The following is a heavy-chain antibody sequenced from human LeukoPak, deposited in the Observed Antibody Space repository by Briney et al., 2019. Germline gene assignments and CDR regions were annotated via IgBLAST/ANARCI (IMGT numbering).Heavy chain of an antibody. CDR1: GYTFTSYG. CDR2: ISAYNGNT. CDR3: ARDSGIAVAEYGMDV. D-gene: IGHD6-19*01. Sequence: ASVKVSCKASGYTFTSYGISWVRQAPGQGLEWMGWISAYNGNTNYAQKLQGRVTMTTDTSTSTAYMELRSLRSDDTAVYYCARDSGIAVAEYGMDVWGQGTTVTVSS. J-gene: IGHJ6*02. V-gene: IGHV1-18*01.